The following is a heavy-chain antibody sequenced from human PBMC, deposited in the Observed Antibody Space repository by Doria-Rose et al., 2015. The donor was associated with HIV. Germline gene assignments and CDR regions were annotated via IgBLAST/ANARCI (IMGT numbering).Heavy chain of an antibody. V-gene: IGHV4-61*02. CDR1: GGSIGSGSYY. D-gene: IGHD1-20*01. CDR3: ARTANWNDGRVDS. J-gene: IGHJ4*02. CDR2: PYIRGST. Sequence: QVQLQESGPGVVKPSQTLSLACTVSGGSIGSGSYYWSWIRQPAGKGLEWIGRPYIRGSTDYNPSLQSRVTIPVDTSTNQFSLEVNSVTAADTAVYYCARTANWNDGRVDSWGQGTSVIVSS.